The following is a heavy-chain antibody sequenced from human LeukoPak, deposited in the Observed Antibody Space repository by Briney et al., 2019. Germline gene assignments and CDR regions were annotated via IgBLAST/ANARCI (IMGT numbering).Heavy chain of an antibody. V-gene: IGHV1-2*02. D-gene: IGHD2-15*01. J-gene: IGHJ5*02. CDR3: ARDQPYCSGGSCYPSWFDP. CDR2: INPNSGGT. CDR1: GYTFTGYY. Sequence: ASVKVSCKASGYTFTGYYMHWVRPAPGQGLAWMGWINPNSGGTNYAQKFQGRVTMTRDTSISTAYMELSRLRSDDTAVYYCARDQPYCSGGSCYPSWFDPWGQGALVTVSS.